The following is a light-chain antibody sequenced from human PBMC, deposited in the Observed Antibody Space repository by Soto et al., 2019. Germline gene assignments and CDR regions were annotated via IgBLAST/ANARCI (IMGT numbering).Light chain of an antibody. CDR3: SSYTSSSTLV. Sequence: QSALTQPASVSGSPGQSITISCTGTSSDVGGYNYVSWYQQHPGKAPKLMIYEVSNRPSGVSNRFSGSKSGNTASLTISGLQAEAEADYYCSSYTSSSTLVFVTGTKVTVL. CDR2: EVS. CDR1: SSDVGGYNY. V-gene: IGLV2-14*01. J-gene: IGLJ1*01.